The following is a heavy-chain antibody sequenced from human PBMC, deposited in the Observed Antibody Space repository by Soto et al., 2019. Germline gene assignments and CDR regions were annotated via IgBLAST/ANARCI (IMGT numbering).Heavy chain of an antibody. CDR1: GYSFTSYW. J-gene: IGHJ4*02. Sequence: XESLKISCKGCGYSFTSYWIGWVRQMPGKGLEWMGIIYPGDSDTRYSPSFQGQVTISADKSISTAYLQWSSLKASDTAMYYCARGVGATACYFDYSGQGTLVTVSS. V-gene: IGHV5-51*01. D-gene: IGHD1-26*01. CDR2: IYPGDSDT. CDR3: ARGVGATACYFDY.